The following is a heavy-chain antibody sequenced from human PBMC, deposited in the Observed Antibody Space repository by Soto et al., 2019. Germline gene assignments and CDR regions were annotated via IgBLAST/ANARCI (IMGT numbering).Heavy chain of an antibody. D-gene: IGHD5-12*01. V-gene: IGHV3-30*03. CDR2: ISYDGSNK. CDR1: GFTFSSYG. Sequence: GGSLRLSCAASGFTFSSYGMPWVRQAPGKGLEWVAVISYDGSNKYYADSVRGRFTISRDNSKNTLYLQMNRLRAEDTAVYYCARNGGYDFNWVYFDYWGQGTLVTVS. CDR3: ARNGGYDFNWVYFDY. J-gene: IGHJ4*02.